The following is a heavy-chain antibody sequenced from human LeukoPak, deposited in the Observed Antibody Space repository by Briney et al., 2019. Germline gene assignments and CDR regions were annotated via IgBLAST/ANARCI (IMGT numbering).Heavy chain of an antibody. Sequence: SETLSLTCTVSGGSISSYYWSWIRQPAGKGLEWIGRIYTSGSTNYNPSLKSRVTMSVDTSKNQFSLKLSSVTAADAAVYYCAREGYDFWSGYPDVWGKGTTVTVSS. CDR2: IYTSGST. CDR1: GGSISSYY. D-gene: IGHD3-3*01. CDR3: AREGYDFWSGYPDV. J-gene: IGHJ6*04. V-gene: IGHV4-4*07.